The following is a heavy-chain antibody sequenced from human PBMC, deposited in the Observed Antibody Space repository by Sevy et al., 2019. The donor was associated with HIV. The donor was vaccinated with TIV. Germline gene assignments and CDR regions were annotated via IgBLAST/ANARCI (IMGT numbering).Heavy chain of an antibody. D-gene: IGHD1-26*01. V-gene: IGHV1-3*01. CDR1: GYTFTSYA. CDR3: VRANSGDYPSRGYFDY. J-gene: IGHJ4*02. CDR2: IDAGNGNT. Sequence: ASVKVSCKASGYTFTSYAFHWVCQAPGQGLEWMGWIDAGNGNTKYSQKFQGRVTLTRETSASTAYMELSSLRSEDTGVSYCVRANSGDYPSRGYFDYWGQGTLVTVSS.